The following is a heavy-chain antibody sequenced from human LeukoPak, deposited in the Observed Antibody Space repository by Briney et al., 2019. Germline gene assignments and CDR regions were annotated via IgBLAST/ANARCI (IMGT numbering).Heavy chain of an antibody. V-gene: IGHV3-21*01. J-gene: IGHJ6*02. CDR3: ARDNVGSYGYTYYYYGMDV. CDR1: GFTFSSYS. D-gene: IGHD5-18*01. CDR2: ISSSSSYI. Sequence: PGGSLRLSCAASGFTFSSYSMNWVRQAPGKGLEWVSSISSSSSYIYYADSVKGRFTISRDNAKNSLYLQMNSLRAEDTAVYYCARDNVGSYGYTYYYYGMDVWGQGTTVTVSS.